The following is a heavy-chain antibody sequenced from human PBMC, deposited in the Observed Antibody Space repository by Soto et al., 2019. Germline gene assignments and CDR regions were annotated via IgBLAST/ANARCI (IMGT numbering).Heavy chain of an antibody. CDR1: GFTFSSHW. D-gene: IGHD3-3*01. Sequence: PGGSLRLSCAASGFTFSSHWMNWVRQAPGKGLEWVANIKQDESEKYYVDSVRGRFTISRDNAKNSLLLQMNSLRVEDTAIYYCTRSVFGGGHAFDFWGQGNVVTVSS. V-gene: IGHV3-7*03. J-gene: IGHJ4*02. CDR3: TRSVFGGGHAFDF. CDR2: IKQDESEK.